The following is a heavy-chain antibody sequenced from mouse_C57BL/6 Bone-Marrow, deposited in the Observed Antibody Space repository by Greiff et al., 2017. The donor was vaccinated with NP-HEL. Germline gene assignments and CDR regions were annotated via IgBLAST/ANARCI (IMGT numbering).Heavy chain of an antibody. D-gene: IGHD2-5*01. CDR3: SEDAAVYYCAWSYYSKGGYFDV. J-gene: IGHJ1*03. V-gene: IGHV1-87*01. Sequence: QVQLQQSGPELARPWASVKISCQAFYTFFRRVHFAFRDTNSWMQWVKQRPGQGLDWSGATYPGNGDTSYNQKFKGKATLTADHSSSTAYMHLRSLTSEDAAVYYCAWSYYSKGGYFDVWGTGTTVTVSS. CDR2: GQGLDWSG. CDR1: YTFFRRVH.